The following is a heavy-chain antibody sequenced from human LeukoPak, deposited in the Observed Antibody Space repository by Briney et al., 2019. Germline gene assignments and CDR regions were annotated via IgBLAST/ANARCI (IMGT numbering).Heavy chain of an antibody. CDR1: GGSISSGSYY. CDR3: ARNWGWTNWYFDL. D-gene: IGHD7-27*01. V-gene: IGHV4-61*02. J-gene: IGHJ2*01. CDR2: IYTSGST. Sequence: SETLSLTCTVSGGSISSGSYYWSWIRQPAGKGLEWIGRIYTSGSTNYNPSLKSRVTISVDTSKNQFSLKLSSVTAADTAVYYCARNWGWTNWYFDLWGRGTLVTVSS.